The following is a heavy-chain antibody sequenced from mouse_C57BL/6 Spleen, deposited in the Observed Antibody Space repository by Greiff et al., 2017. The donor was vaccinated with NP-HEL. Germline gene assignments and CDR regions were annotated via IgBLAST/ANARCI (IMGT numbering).Heavy chain of an antibody. CDR3: ASPLDGSSYSFAY. Sequence: QVQLQQPGAELVRPGSSVKLSCKASGYTFTSYWMHWVKQRPKQGLEWIGNIDPSDSETHYNQKFKDKATLTVDKSSSTAYMQLSSLTSEDSAVYYCASPLDGSSYSFAYWGQGTLVTVSA. CDR1: GYTFTSYW. D-gene: IGHD1-1*01. V-gene: IGHV1-52*01. CDR2: IDPSDSET. J-gene: IGHJ3*01.